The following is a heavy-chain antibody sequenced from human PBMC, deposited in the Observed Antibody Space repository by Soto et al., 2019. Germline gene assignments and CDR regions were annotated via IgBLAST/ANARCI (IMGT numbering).Heavy chain of an antibody. CDR3: ARDLNDFWSGYLSLDY. CDR1: GFTFSSYA. D-gene: IGHD3-3*01. V-gene: IGHV3-30-3*01. J-gene: IGHJ4*02. CDR2: ISYDGSNK. Sequence: GGSLSLSYAASGFTFSSYAMHWVRQAPGKGLEWVAVISYDGSNKYYADSVKGRFIISRDNSKNTLFLQMNSLRAEDTAVYYCARDLNDFWSGYLSLDYWGQGTLVTVSS.